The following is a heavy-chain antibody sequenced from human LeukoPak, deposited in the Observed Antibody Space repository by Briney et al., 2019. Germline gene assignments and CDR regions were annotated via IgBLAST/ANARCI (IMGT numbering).Heavy chain of an antibody. J-gene: IGHJ6*04. V-gene: IGHV4-61*02. CDR2: IYTSGST. CDR3: ARGFRRYCSSTSCPNDV. D-gene: IGHD2-2*01. Sequence: SETLSLTCTVSGGSISSGSYYWSWIRQPAGKGLEWIGRIYTSGSTNYNPSLKSRVTISVDTSKNQFSLKLSSVTAADTAVYYCARGFRRYCSSTSCPNDVWGKGTTVTVSS. CDR1: GGSISSGSYY.